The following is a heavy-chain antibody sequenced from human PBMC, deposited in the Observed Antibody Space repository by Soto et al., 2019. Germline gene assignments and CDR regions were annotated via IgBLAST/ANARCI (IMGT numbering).Heavy chain of an antibody. CDR1: GFTFSNAW. D-gene: IGHD1-26*01. Sequence: GGSLRLSCADSGFTFSNAWMSWVRQAPGKGLEWVGRIKSKTDGGTTDYAAPVKGRFTISRDDSKNTLYLRMNSLKTEDTAVYYCTTERWELQHYYYYGMDVWGQGTTVTVSS. J-gene: IGHJ6*02. V-gene: IGHV3-15*01. CDR2: IKSKTDGGTT. CDR3: TTERWELQHYYYYGMDV.